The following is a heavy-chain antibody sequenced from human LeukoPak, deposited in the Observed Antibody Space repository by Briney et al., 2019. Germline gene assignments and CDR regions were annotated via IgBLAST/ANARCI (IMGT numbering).Heavy chain of an antibody. V-gene: IGHV5-51*01. CDR1: GYSFTSYW. CDR2: IYPGDSDT. Sequence: GESLKISCKASGYSFTSYWIGWVRQMPGKGLEWMGIIYPGDSDTRYSPSFQSQVTISADKSINTAYLQWSSLKASDTAIYYCARRGEAMDPFDYWGQGTLVTVSS. J-gene: IGHJ4*02. D-gene: IGHD5-18*01. CDR3: ARRGEAMDPFDY.